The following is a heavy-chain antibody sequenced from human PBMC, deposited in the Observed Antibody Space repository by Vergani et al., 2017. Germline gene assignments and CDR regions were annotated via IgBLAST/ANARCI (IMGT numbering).Heavy chain of an antibody. CDR3: ARPSAPGDYDALDI. Sequence: EVQLVESGGGLVQPGGSLRLSCAASGFTFSTCDMHWVRQATGKGLEWVSAIGTAGDTYYPGSVKGRFTISRENAKNSLYLQMNGLRAEDTAVYHCARPSAPGDYDALDIWGQGTMVTVSS. D-gene: IGHD4-17*01. V-gene: IGHV3-13*01. CDR2: IGTAGDT. CDR1: GFTFSTCD. J-gene: IGHJ3*02.